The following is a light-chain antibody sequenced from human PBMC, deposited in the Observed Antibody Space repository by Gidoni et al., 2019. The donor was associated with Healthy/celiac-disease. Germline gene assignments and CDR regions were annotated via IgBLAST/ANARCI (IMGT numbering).Light chain of an antibody. J-gene: IGLJ2*01. CDR3: AAWDDSVNGHVV. V-gene: IGLV1-44*01. Sequence: QSVLTQPPSASRTPGQRVTISCSGSSSNIGNNNVNWSKQFPGTAPELIIYSNNHRPSGFPDRFSGSKTGTSASLAISGLQSEDEADYYCAAWDDSVNGHVVFGGGTKLTVL. CDR1: SSNIGNNN. CDR2: SNN.